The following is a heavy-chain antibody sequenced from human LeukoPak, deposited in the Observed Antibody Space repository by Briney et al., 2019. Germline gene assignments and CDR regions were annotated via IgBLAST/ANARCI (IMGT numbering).Heavy chain of an antibody. CDR3: AREPGYSSGWYLGYFDY. D-gene: IGHD6-19*01. CDR1: GGTFSSYA. CDR2: IIAIFGTA. V-gene: IGHV1-69*01. J-gene: IGHJ4*02. Sequence: SSVKVSCKASGGTFSSYAISWVRQAPGEGLEWMGGIIAIFGTANYAQKFQGRVTITPDESTSTAYMELSSLRSEDTAVYYCAREPGYSSGWYLGYFDYWGQGTLVTVSS.